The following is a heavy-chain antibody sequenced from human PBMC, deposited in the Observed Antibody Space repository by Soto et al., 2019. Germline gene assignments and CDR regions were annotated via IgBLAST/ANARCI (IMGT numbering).Heavy chain of an antibody. D-gene: IGHD5-12*01. CDR2: IIPIFGTA. J-gene: IGHJ5*02. CDR1: GGTFSSYA. CDR3: ARGDENGGYSGSLSP. V-gene: IGHV1-69*13. Sequence: RASVKVSCKASGGTFSSYAISWVRQAPGQGLEWMGGIIPIFGTANYAQKFQGRVTITADESTSTAYMELSSLRSEDTAVYYCARGDENGGYSGSLSPWGQGTLVTVSS.